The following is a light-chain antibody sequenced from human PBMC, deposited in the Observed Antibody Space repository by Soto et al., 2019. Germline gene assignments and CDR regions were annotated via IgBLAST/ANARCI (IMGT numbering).Light chain of an antibody. CDR1: QSVSSSY. Sequence: EIVLTQSPGTLSLSRGERATLSCRASQSVSSSYLAWYQQKPGQAPRLLIYGASSRATGIPDRFSGSGSGTDFTLTISRLEPEDFAVYYCQQYGSSPWPFGQGTKVDSK. V-gene: IGKV3-20*01. CDR3: QQYGSSPWP. CDR2: GAS. J-gene: IGKJ1*01.